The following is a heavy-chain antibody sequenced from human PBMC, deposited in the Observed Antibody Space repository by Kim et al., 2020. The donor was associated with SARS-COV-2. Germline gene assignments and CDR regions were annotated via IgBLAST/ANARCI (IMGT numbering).Heavy chain of an antibody. V-gene: IGHV3-48*02. CDR1: GFTFSKYS. Sequence: GGSLRLSCSASGFTFSKYSMSWVRQAPGKGLEWVAYIRESATKTYYADSVKGRFTISRDNVKNALYLQMNNLRDDDTAVYYCTRGLEGELPGVSDLWG. J-gene: IGHJ6*01. CDR3: TRGLEGELPGVSDL. D-gene: IGHD1-26*01. CDR2: IRESATKT.